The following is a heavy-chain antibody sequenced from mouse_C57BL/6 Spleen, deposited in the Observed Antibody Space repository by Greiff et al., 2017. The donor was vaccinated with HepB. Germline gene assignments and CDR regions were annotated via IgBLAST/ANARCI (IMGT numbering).Heavy chain of an antibody. J-gene: IGHJ4*01. V-gene: IGHV2-2*01. CDR3: ARGGGYDEGYYAMDY. CDR1: GFSLTSYG. CDR2: IWSGGST. D-gene: IGHD2-2*01. Sequence: VQLQQSGPGLVQPSQSLSITCTVSGFSLTSYGVHWVRQSPGKGLEWLGVIWSGGSTDYNAAFISRLSISKDNSKSQVFFKMNSLQADDTAIYYCARGGGYDEGYYAMDYWGQGTSVTVSS.